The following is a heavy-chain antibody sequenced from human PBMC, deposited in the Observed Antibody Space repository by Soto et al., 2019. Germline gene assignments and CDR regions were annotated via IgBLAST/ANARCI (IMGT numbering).Heavy chain of an antibody. CDR3: ARLVPYYDFWTGYYESSWFDP. Sequence: SGGSLRLSCAASGFTFSSYWMHWVRQAPGKGLVWVSRINSDGSSTSYADSVKGRFTISRDNAKNTLYLQMNSLRAEDTAVYYCARLVPYYDFWTGYYESSWFDPWGQGTLVTVSS. D-gene: IGHD3-3*01. CDR2: INSDGSST. CDR1: GFTFSSYW. J-gene: IGHJ5*02. V-gene: IGHV3-74*01.